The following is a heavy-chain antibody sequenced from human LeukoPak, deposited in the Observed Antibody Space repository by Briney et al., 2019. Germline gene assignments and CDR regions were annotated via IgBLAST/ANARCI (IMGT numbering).Heavy chain of an antibody. V-gene: IGHV4-4*02. D-gene: IGHD3-10*01. CDR2: IYHSGST. CDR3: ARDRVKSTMVFDY. Sequence: PSGTLSLTCAVSGGSISSSNWWSWVRQPPGKGLEWIGEIYHSGSTNYNPSLKSRVTISVDTSKNQFSLKLSSVTAADTAVYYCARDRVKSTMVFDYWGQGTLVTVSS. CDR1: GGSISSSNW. J-gene: IGHJ4*02.